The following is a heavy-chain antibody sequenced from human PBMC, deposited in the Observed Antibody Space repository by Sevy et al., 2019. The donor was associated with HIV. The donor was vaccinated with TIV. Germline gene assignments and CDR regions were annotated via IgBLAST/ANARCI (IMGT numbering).Heavy chain of an antibody. Sequence: ASVKVSCKASGYTFTGYYMHWVRQAPGQGLEWMGWINPQTAGANYAQKFQGRVTMTRETSISTSYMELSRLTTDDTSVYYCAGSDGLVPAAGDYYYYGMDVWGQGTTVTVSS. V-gene: IGHV1-2*02. J-gene: IGHJ6*02. D-gene: IGHD2-2*01. CDR2: INPQTAGA. CDR3: AGSDGLVPAAGDYYYYGMDV. CDR1: GYTFTGYY.